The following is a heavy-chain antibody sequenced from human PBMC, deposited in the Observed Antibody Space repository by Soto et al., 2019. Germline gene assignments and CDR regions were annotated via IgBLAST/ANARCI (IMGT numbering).Heavy chain of an antibody. CDR3: ARGVYITIFGVVSLDY. J-gene: IGHJ4*02. CDR2: INHRGST. CDR1: GGSFSGYY. D-gene: IGHD3-3*01. Sequence: QVQLQQWGAGLLKSSETLSLTCAVYGGSFSGYYWSWIRQPPGPGLEWIGEINHRGSTNYNPSLKSRVTISVDTSKNQISLILRSVTAADAALYYCARGVYITIFGVVSLDYWAQGTLVTVSS. V-gene: IGHV4-34*01.